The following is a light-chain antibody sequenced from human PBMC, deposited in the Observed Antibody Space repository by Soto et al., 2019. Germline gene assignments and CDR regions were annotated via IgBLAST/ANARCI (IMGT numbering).Light chain of an antibody. CDR2: EVS. J-gene: IGLJ3*02. CDR1: SSDVGGYNY. CDR3: RSDTSSITWV. V-gene: IGLV2-14*01. Sequence: SALTQPASVAGSPGQSITISCTGTSSDVGGYNYVSWYQHHPGKAPNLMIYEVSNRPSGVYNRFSGSKSGNTASLTISGLQAEDEADYYCRSDTSSITWVFGGGTKLTVL.